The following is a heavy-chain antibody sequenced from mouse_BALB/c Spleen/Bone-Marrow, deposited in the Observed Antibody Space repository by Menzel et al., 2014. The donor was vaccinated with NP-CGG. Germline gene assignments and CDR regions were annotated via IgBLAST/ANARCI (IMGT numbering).Heavy chain of an antibody. Sequence: EVKVVESGGGLVQPGGSLRLSCATSGFTFTDYYMSWVRQPPGKALEWLGFIRNKAKGYTTEYSASVKGRFTISRDNSQSILHLQMNTLRAEDSATYYCARDINYDIYWYFDVWGAGTTVTVSS. J-gene: IGHJ1*01. CDR2: IRNKAKGYTT. D-gene: IGHD2-4*01. V-gene: IGHV7-3*02. CDR1: GFTFTDYY. CDR3: ARDINYDIYWYFDV.